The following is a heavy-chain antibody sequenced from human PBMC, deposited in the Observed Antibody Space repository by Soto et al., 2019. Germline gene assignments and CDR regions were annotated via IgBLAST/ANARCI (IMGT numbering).Heavy chain of an antibody. Sequence: QVQLQESGPGLVRPSGTLSLTCTVSGDSICNTNWWSWVRQPPGKGLEWIGEIYHSGSTNYNPSLKSRVSISVDKSKNQFSLNLTSVTAADTAVYFCAKRSLRRLRFVETHWGQGTLVTVSS. J-gene: IGHJ4*02. CDR3: AKRSLRRLRFVETH. D-gene: IGHD3-3*01. V-gene: IGHV4-4*02. CDR2: IYHSGST. CDR1: GDSICNTNW.